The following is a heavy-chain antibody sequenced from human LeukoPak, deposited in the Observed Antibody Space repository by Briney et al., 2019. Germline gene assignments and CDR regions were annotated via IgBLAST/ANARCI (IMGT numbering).Heavy chain of an antibody. J-gene: IGHJ4*02. V-gene: IGHV3-23*01. D-gene: IGHD5-24*01. CDR1: GFTFSSYA. CDR2: VSGSGGST. Sequence: TGGSLRLSCAASGFTFSSYAMSWVRQAPGKGLEWVSEVSGSGGSTYYADSVKGRFTISKDKSQNTVWLQMNSLRAEDTAVYYCAGRSGMATIKDYWGQGTLVTVSS. CDR3: AGRSGMATIKDY.